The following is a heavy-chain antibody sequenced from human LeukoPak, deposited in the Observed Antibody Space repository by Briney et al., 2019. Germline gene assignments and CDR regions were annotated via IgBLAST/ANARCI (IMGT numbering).Heavy chain of an antibody. CDR2: INHSGST. D-gene: IGHD6-13*01. CDR3: ARGYSSSWYTHYYYGMDV. CDR1: GGSFSGYY. J-gene: IGHJ6*02. V-gene: IGHV4-34*01. Sequence: SETLSLTCAVYGGSFSGYYWSWIRQPPGKGLEWIGEINHSGSTNYNPSLKSRVTISVDTSKNQFSLKLSSVTAADTAVYYCARGYSSSWYTHYYYGMDVWGQGTTVTVSS.